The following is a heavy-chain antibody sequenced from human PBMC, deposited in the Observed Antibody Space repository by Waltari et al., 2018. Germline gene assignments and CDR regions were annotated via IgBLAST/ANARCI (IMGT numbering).Heavy chain of an antibody. Sequence: QVQLQESGPGLVKPSETLSLTCTVSGGSISIYYWSWIRQPPGKGLEWLGYSYSSGGTNFNPSLKSRVTISVDTSKNQFSLKLSSVTAADTAVYYCARLDLISFGGVGRVAYMDVWGKATTVTISS. J-gene: IGHJ6*03. CDR3: ARLDLISFGGVGRVAYMDV. CDR2: SYSSGGT. D-gene: IGHD3-16*01. CDR1: GGSISIYY. V-gene: IGHV4-59*01.